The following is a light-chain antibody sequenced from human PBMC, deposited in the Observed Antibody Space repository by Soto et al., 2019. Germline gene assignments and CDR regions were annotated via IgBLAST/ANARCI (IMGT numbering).Light chain of an antibody. Sequence: DTVLTQSPGTLSLSPGERATLSCRASQSVNSNLAWYQQKPGQAPRLLIYGASSRATGIPDRFSGSGSGTDFTLTIRRLGPEDSAVYYCQQYGSSPFTFGPGTKVDIK. V-gene: IGKV3-20*01. J-gene: IGKJ3*01. CDR2: GAS. CDR3: QQYGSSPFT. CDR1: QSVNSN.